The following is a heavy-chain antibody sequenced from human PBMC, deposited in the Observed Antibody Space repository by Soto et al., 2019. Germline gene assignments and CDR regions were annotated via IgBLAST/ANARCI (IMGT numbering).Heavy chain of an antibody. CDR1: GGSISSGGYS. CDR3: VGGDKVVAADY. V-gene: IGHV4-30-2*01. Sequence: QLQLQESCSGLVKPSQTLSLTCAVSGGSISSGGYSWRWILQPPGKGLEWIGYIYHSGSTYYNPSLKSRVTISVDRSKNQFSLKLSSVTAADTAVYSCVGGDKVVAADYWGQGTLVTVSS. J-gene: IGHJ4*02. CDR2: IYHSGST. D-gene: IGHD2-15*01.